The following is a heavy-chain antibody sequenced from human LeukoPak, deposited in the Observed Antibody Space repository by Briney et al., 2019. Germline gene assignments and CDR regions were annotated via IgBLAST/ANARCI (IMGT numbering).Heavy chain of an antibody. D-gene: IGHD2-21*01. CDR3: AKGGLRLGYSFGD. J-gene: IGHJ4*02. V-gene: IGHV3-23*01. CDR1: GFTFNTHA. CDR2: ISDTGELT. Sequence: GGSLRLSCAASGFTFNTHALSWVRQAPGKGLEWVAAISDTGELTYSADSVRGRFAISRDNSKNTVFLQMSRLRAEDTALYYCAKGGLRLGYSFGDWGQGTLVTVSS.